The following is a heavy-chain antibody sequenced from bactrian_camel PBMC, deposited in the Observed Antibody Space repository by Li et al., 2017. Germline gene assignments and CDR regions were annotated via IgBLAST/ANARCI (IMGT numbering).Heavy chain of an antibody. CDR1: GFTFSTYD. J-gene: IGHJ4*01. CDR2: INSGGGST. Sequence: VQLVESGGGLVQPGGSLRLSCAASGFTFSTYDMSWVRQAPGKGLEWVSAINSGGGSTYYADSVKGRFTISRDNAKNTLYLQLNSLKTEDTAMYYCAMLYPAYAVVADETNYWGQGTQVTVS. V-gene: IGHV3S40*01. D-gene: IGHD6*01. CDR3: AMLYPAYAVVADETNY.